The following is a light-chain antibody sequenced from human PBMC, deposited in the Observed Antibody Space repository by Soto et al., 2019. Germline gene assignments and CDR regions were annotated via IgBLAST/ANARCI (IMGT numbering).Light chain of an antibody. CDR1: SSDVAGYNY. J-gene: IGLJ1*01. Sequence: QSALTQPASVSGSPGQSITISRTGTSSDVAGYNYVSWYQQHPNKAPKFMIYDVTNRPSGVSNRFSGSKSGNTASLTISGLQAEDEADYYCSSYTSSSTYVFGTGTKVTVL. V-gene: IGLV2-14*01. CDR2: DVT. CDR3: SSYTSSSTYV.